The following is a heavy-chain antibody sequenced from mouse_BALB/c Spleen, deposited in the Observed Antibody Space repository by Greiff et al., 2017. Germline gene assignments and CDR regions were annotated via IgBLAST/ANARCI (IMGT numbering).Heavy chain of an antibody. J-gene: IGHJ4*01. D-gene: IGHD2-10*01. V-gene: IGHV5-6-5*01. Sequence: EVKLVESGGGLVKPGGSLKLSCAASGFTFSSYAISWVRQTPEKMLEWVASISSGGSTYYPDSVKGRFTISRDNARNILYLQMSSLRSEDTAMYYCARGWSYPVYAMDYWGQGTSVTVSS. CDR3: ARGWSYPVYAMDY. CDR2: ISSGGST. CDR1: GFTFSSYA.